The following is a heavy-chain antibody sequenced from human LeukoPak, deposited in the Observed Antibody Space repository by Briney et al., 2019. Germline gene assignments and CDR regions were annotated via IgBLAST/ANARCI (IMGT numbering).Heavy chain of an antibody. V-gene: IGHV4-31*03. CDR1: GGSISSGGYY. D-gene: IGHD2-15*01. J-gene: IGHJ5*02. CDR2: IYYSGST. CDR3: ARDRYCSGGSCHSRFDP. Sequence: PSETLSLTCTVSGGSISSGGYYWSWIRQHPWKSLEWIGYIYYSGSTYYNPSLKSRFTISVDTSKNQFSLKLSSVTAADTAVYYCARDRYCSGGSCHSRFDPWGQGTLVTVSS.